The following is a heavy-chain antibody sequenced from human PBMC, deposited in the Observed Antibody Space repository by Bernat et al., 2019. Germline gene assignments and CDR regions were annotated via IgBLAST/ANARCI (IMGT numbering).Heavy chain of an antibody. D-gene: IGHD6-13*01. CDR2: IYHSGST. V-gene: IGHV4-38-2*01. CDR1: GYSISSGYY. CDR3: ARVVAAAGTQFDY. Sequence: QVQLQESGPGLVKPSETLSLTCAVSGYSISSGYYWGWIQQPPGKGLEWIGSIYHSGSTYYNPSLKSRVTISVDTSKNQFSLKLSSVTAADTAVYYCARVVAAAGTQFDYWGQGTLVTVSS. J-gene: IGHJ4*02.